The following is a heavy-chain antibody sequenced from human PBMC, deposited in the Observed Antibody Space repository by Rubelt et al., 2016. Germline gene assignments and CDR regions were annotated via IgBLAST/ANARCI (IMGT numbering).Heavy chain of an antibody. D-gene: IGHD6-6*01. CDR2: INHSGST. CDR1: GGSFSGYY. Sequence: QVQLQQWGSGLLKPSETLSLTCAVYGGSFSGYYWTWIRQPPGKGLEWIGEINHSGSTNYNPSLKSRVSISVDTSKNQFSLSLSSVTAADTAVFYCARLSSSSGIDYWGQGILVTVSS. CDR3: ARLSSSSGIDY. V-gene: IGHV4-34*01. J-gene: IGHJ4*02.